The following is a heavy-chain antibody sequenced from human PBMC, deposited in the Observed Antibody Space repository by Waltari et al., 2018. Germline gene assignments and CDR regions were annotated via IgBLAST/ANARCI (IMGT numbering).Heavy chain of an antibody. CDR3: ARERSYYGSGSLPPYGMDV. V-gene: IGHV3-72*01. CDR1: GFTFSDHY. Sequence: EVQLVESGGGLVQPGGSLRLSCAASGFTFSDHYMDWVRQAPGKGLEWVGRTRNKANSYTTDYAASVKGRLTISRDDSKSSLYLQMNSLRAEDTAVYYCARERSYYGSGSLPPYGMDVWGQGTTVTVSS. D-gene: IGHD3-10*01. J-gene: IGHJ6*02. CDR2: TRNKANSYTT.